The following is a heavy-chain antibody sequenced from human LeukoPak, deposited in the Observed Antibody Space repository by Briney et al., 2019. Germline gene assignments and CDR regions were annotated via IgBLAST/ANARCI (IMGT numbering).Heavy chain of an antibody. CDR3: ARSLAGPLDY. Sequence: TSQTLSLSCAISGDSFSSNSAAWNWIRQSPSRGLEWLGRTYYRSKWYNDYAVSVKSRITFNPDTSKNHFSLQLNSVTPEDTAVYYCARSLAGPLDYWGQGTLVTVSS. CDR2: TYYRSKWYN. CDR1: GDSFSSNSAA. J-gene: IGHJ4*02. D-gene: IGHD7-27*01. V-gene: IGHV6-1*01.